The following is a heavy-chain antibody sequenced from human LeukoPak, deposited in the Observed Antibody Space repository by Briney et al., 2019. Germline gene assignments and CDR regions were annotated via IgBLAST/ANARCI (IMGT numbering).Heavy chain of an antibody. Sequence: GGSLRLSCAASGFTFSNAWMSWVRQAPGKGLEWVGRIKSKTDGGTTDYAAPVKGRFTISRDDSKNTLYLQMNSLRAEDTALYYCAKDVYSSGWYGWFDPWGQGTLVTVSS. CDR2: IKSKTDGGTT. V-gene: IGHV3-15*05. J-gene: IGHJ5*02. CDR3: AKDVYSSGWYGWFDP. CDR1: GFTFSNAW. D-gene: IGHD6-19*01.